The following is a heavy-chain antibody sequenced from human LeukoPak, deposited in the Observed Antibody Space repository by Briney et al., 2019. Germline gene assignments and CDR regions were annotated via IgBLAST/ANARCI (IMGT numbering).Heavy chain of an antibody. J-gene: IGHJ4*02. Sequence: SETLSLTCTVSGGSISSYYWSWIRQPPGKGLEWIGYIYYSGSTNYNPSLKSRVTISVDTSKNQFSLKLSSVTAADTAVYYCARAHRGGYGGSRLAYFDYWGQGTLVTVSS. CDR1: GGSISSYY. V-gene: IGHV4-59*12. CDR3: ARAHRGGYGGSRLAYFDY. D-gene: IGHD5-12*01. CDR2: IYYSGST.